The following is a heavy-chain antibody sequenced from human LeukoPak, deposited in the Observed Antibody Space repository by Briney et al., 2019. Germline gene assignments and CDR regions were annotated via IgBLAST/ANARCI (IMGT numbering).Heavy chain of an antibody. CDR2: INPNSGGT. CDR1: GYSFNGYY. D-gene: IGHD4-17*01. CDR3: ARDRDYGDYSHVMDV. V-gene: IGHV1-2*02. J-gene: IGHJ6*02. Sequence: GASVKVSCKASGYSFNGYYMHWVRQAPGQGLEWMGWINPNSGGTNYAQKFQGRVTMTRDTSISTAYMELSRLRSDDTAVYYCARDRDYGDYSHVMDVWGQGTTVTVSS.